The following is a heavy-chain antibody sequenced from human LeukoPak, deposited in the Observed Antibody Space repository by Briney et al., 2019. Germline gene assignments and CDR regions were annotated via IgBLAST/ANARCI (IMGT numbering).Heavy chain of an antibody. CDR2: IYYSGST. J-gene: IGHJ6*02. CDR1: GGSISSYY. Sequence: SETLSLTCTVSGGSISSYYWSWIRQPPGKGLEWIGYIYYSGSTNYNPSLKSRVTISVDTSKNQFSLKLSSVTAADTAVYYCARDHYDFWSGYYRYGMDVWGQGTTVTVSS. D-gene: IGHD3-3*01. V-gene: IGHV4-59*12. CDR3: ARDHYDFWSGYYRYGMDV.